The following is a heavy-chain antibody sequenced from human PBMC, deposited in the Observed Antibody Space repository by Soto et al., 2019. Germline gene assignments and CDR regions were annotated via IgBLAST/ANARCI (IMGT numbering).Heavy chain of an antibody. CDR1: GGAINDHY. CDR2: IYYNGNT. J-gene: IGHJ4*02. V-gene: IGHV4-59*11. CDR3: ARVRTGYFDY. D-gene: IGHD3-9*01. Sequence: LSLTCTISGGAINDHYWSFIRQPPGKGLEWIGYIYYNGNTNYNPSLESRVTISVDRSRNQFSLRLTSLTAADTAVYYCARVRTGYFDYWGRGALVTVSS.